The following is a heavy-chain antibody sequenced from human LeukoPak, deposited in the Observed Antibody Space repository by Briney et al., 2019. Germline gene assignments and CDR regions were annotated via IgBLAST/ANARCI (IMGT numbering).Heavy chain of an antibody. J-gene: IGHJ6*02. D-gene: IGHD3-3*01. CDR2: INPSGGST. CDR3: ARDRSYDFWSGSLLT. CDR1: GYTFTSYY. Sequence: ASVKVSCKASGYTFTSYYMHWVRQAPGQGLEWMGIINPSGGSTSYAQKFQGRVTMTRDTSTSTVYMELSSLRSEDTAVYYCARDRSYDFWSGSLLTWGQGTTVTVSS. V-gene: IGHV1-46*01.